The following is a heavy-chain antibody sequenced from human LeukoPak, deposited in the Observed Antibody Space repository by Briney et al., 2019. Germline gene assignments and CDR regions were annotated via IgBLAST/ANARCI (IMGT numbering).Heavy chain of an antibody. CDR3: ARQGDTSMVSDAFDI. D-gene: IGHD5-18*01. CDR1: GYTFTALY. J-gene: IGHJ3*02. V-gene: IGHV1-2*02. CDR2: INPNSGGT. Sequence: GASVKVSCTPSGYTFTALYMHWVRQAPGQGLEWMGWINPNSGGTKYAQNFQGRVTMTRDTSMRTAYMEVNRLRSDDTALYYCARQGDTSMVSDAFDIWGQGTMITVSS.